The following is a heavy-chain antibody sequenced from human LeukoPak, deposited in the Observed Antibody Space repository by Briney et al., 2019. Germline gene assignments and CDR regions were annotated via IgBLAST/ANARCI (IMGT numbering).Heavy chain of an antibody. CDR1: GFTFSNYH. D-gene: IGHD3-3*01. Sequence: GGSLRLSCAASGFTFSNYHINWVRPAPGKGLEWVSYIGSGSSPMYYADSVKGRFTISRDNAKNSLYLQMNSLRAEDTAVYYCASEPDTTIFGVVSPMDVWGKGTTVTVSS. J-gene: IGHJ6*03. CDR3: ASEPDTTIFGVVSPMDV. V-gene: IGHV3-48*01. CDR2: IGSGSSPM.